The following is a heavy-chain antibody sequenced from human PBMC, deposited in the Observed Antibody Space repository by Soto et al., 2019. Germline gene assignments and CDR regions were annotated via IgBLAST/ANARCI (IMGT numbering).Heavy chain of an antibody. D-gene: IGHD2-21*01. J-gene: IGHJ4*02. CDR2: IYNSGTT. V-gene: IGHV4-61*01. Sequence: PSETLSLTCTVSGDSVNSGTYYWSWIRQPPGKGLEWIGYIYNSGTTKYNPSLKSRVTISVDTSKNQFSLNLSSVTAADTAAYYCTRGGDAYKNGHWGQGTLVTVS. CDR3: TRGGDAYKNGH. CDR1: GDSVNSGTYY.